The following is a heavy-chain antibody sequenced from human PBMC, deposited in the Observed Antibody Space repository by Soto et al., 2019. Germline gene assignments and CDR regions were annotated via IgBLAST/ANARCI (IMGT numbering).Heavy chain of an antibody. J-gene: IGHJ4*02. CDR3: ARYYDSSGSLDY. Sequence: NPSETLSLTCTVSGGSVSSGSYYWSWIRQPPGKGLEWIGYIYYSGSTNYNPSLKSRVTISVDTSKNQFSLKLSSVTAADTAVYYCARYYDSSGSLDYWGQGTLVTVSS. CDR1: GGSVSSGSYY. D-gene: IGHD3-22*01. CDR2: IYYSGST. V-gene: IGHV4-61*01.